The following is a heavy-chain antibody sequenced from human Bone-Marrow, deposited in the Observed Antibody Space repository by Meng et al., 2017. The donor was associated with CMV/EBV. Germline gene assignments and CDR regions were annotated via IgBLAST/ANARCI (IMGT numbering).Heavy chain of an antibody. CDR3: ARDYYDSGGYYYTEGYYHGLDV. V-gene: IGHV6-1*01. CDR2: TYYRAKWYK. J-gene: IGHJ6*02. Sequence: SETLSLTCPLPGATVSSNSSAWNWIRQSPSRGLEWLGRTYYRAKWYKDYAISVKRRITINPDTSKNQYSLQLNSVTHEDTAVYYCARDYYDSGGYYYTEGYYHGLDVWGQGTTVTVSS. CDR1: GATVSSNSSA. D-gene: IGHD3-22*01.